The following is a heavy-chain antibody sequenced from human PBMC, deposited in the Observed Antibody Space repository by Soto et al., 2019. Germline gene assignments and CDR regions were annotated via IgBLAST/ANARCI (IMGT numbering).Heavy chain of an antibody. CDR3: AKEDPYGDYD. V-gene: IGHV3-30-3*01. Sequence: QVQLVESGGGVVQPGRSLRLSCAASGFTFSSYAMHWVRQAPGKGLEWVAVISYDGSNKYYADSVKGRFTISRDNSKNTLYLQMNSLRAEDTAVYYCAKEDPYGDYDWGQGTLVTVSS. D-gene: IGHD4-17*01. CDR2: ISYDGSNK. J-gene: IGHJ4*02. CDR1: GFTFSSYA.